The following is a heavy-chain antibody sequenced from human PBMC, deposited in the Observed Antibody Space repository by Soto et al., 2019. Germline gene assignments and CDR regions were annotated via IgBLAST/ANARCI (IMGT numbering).Heavy chain of an antibody. Sequence: ASVKVSCKASGDTFTSYAMHWVRQAPGQRLEWMGWIYAGNGNTKYSQKFQGRVTITRDTSASTAYMELSSLRSEDTAVYYCARSIVVVTALDYWGQGTLVTVSS. CDR1: GDTFTSYA. CDR3: ARSIVVVTALDY. V-gene: IGHV1-3*01. D-gene: IGHD2-21*02. CDR2: IYAGNGNT. J-gene: IGHJ4*02.